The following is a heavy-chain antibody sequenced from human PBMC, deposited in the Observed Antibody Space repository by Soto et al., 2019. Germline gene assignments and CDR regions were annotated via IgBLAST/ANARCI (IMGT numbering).Heavy chain of an antibody. V-gene: IGHV1-3*01. Sequence: QVQLVQSGAEVKKPGASVKVSCKASGYTFTIYAMHWVRQAPGQRLEWMGWINAGNGNTKYSQKFQGRVTITRDTSASTAYMELSSLRSEDTAVYYCARSSSGYQENYYYYYGMDVWGQGTTVTVSS. CDR1: GYTFTIYA. D-gene: IGHD3-22*01. J-gene: IGHJ6*02. CDR2: INAGNGNT. CDR3: ARSSSGYQENYYYYYGMDV.